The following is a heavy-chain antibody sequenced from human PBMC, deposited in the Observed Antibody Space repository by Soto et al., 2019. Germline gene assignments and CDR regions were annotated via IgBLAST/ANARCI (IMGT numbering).Heavy chain of an antibody. D-gene: IGHD3-10*01. CDR3: ARGLGSAYYYGSGSYYPIDY. CDR2: MNPNSGNT. Sequence: ASVKVSCKASGYTFTSYDINWVRQATGQGLEWMGWMNPNSGNTGYAQKFQGRVTMTRNTSISTAYMELSSLRSEDTAVYYCARGLGSAYYYGSGSYYPIDYWGQGTLVTVSS. J-gene: IGHJ4*02. CDR1: GYTFTSYD. V-gene: IGHV1-8*01.